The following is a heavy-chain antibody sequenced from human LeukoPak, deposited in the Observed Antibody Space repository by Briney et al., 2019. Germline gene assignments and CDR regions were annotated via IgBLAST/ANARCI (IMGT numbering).Heavy chain of an antibody. CDR1: GYTFTSYG. J-gene: IGHJ4*02. CDR3: ARSPAVRGVTVTDY. V-gene: IGHV1-18*01. D-gene: IGHD1-14*01. Sequence: ASVKVSCKASGYTFTSYGISWVRQALGQGLEWMGWISAYNGNTNYAQKLQGRVTMTTDTSTSTAYMELRSLRSDDTAVYYCARSPAVRGVTVTDYWGQGTLVTVSS. CDR2: ISAYNGNT.